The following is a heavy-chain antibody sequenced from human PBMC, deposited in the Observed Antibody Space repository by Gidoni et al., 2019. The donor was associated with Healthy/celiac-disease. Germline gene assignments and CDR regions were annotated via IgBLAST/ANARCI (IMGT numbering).Heavy chain of an antibody. CDR3: ARIGITMVRGVPIEYGMDV. J-gene: IGHJ6*02. CDR1: GFTFSSSD. CDR2: IGTAGDT. V-gene: IGHV3-13*01. Sequence: EVQLVESGGGLVQPGGSLRLPWAASGFTFSSSDMHWVRQATGKGLEWVSAIGTAGDTYYPGSVKGRFTISRENAKNSLYLQMNSLRAGDTAVYYCARIGITMVRGVPIEYGMDVWGQGTTVTVSS. D-gene: IGHD3-10*01.